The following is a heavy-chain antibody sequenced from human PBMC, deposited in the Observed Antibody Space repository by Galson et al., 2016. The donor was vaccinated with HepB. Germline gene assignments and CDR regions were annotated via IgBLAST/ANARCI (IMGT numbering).Heavy chain of an antibody. V-gene: IGHV3-30-3*01. CDR2: LSYDGSNK. Sequence: SLRLSCAASGFTFSTYAMHWVRLAPGRGLEWVALLSYDGSNKYYTDSVKGRFTISRDNSKNTLYLQMNSLRPEDTAVYYCARGGYNYGFFDYWGQGTLVTVSS. J-gene: IGHJ4*02. D-gene: IGHD5-18*01. CDR1: GFTFSTYA. CDR3: ARGGYNYGFFDY.